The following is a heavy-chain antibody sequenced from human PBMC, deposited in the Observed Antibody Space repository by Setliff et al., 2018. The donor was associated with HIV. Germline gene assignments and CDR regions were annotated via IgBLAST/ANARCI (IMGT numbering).Heavy chain of an antibody. V-gene: IGHV1-18*01. CDR3: ALPYCSGGNCWSSASLPPAGWFDP. J-gene: IGHJ5*02. D-gene: IGHD2-15*01. CDR2: ISPSNGYT. Sequence: ASVKVSCKASGYTFSSYGISWVRQAPGQGLEWMGWISPSNGYTDYAQKFRDRVTLTTDTSTSTAYMELSSLRSEDTAVYYCALPYCSGGNCWSSASLPPAGWFDPWGQGTLVTVSS. CDR1: GYTFSSYG.